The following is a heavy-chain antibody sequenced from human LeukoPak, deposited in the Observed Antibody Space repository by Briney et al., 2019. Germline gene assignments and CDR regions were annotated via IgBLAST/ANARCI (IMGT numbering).Heavy chain of an antibody. V-gene: IGHV4-31*03. Sequence: PSETLSLTRTVSGGSISSGGYYWSWIRQHPGKGLEWIGYIYYSGSTYYNPSLKSRVTISIDTSKNEFSLKLSSLPAADTAVYYCARDFASSGYYDYWGQGTLVTVSS. CDR1: GGSISSGGYY. CDR3: ARDFASSGYYDY. CDR2: IYYSGST. J-gene: IGHJ4*02. D-gene: IGHD3-22*01.